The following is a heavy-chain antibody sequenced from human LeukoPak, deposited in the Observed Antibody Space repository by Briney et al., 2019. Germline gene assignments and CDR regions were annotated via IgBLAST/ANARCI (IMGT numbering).Heavy chain of an antibody. Sequence: PGGSLRLSCAASGFTFSSYAMHWVRQAPGKGLEWVAVISYDGSNKYYADSVKGRFTISRDNSKNTLYLQMNSLRAGDTAVYYCASGTTVTAGGDYWGQGTLVTVSS. CDR3: ASGTTVTAGGDY. CDR2: ISYDGSNK. V-gene: IGHV3-30-3*01. CDR1: GFTFSSYA. D-gene: IGHD4-11*01. J-gene: IGHJ4*02.